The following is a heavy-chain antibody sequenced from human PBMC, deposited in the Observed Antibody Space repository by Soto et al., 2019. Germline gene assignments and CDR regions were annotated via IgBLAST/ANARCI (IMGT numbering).Heavy chain of an antibody. CDR1: GGSISSGGYY. CDR3: ARSEYSSSSPYFQH. CDR2: IYYSGST. Sequence: QVQLQASGPGLVKPSQTLSLTCTVSGGSISSGGYYWSWIRQHPGKGLEWLGYIYYSGSTYYNPSLKSRVTISVDTSKNQFSLKLSSVTAADTAVYYCARSEYSSSSPYFQHWGQGTLVTVSA. D-gene: IGHD6-6*01. V-gene: IGHV4-31*03. J-gene: IGHJ1*01.